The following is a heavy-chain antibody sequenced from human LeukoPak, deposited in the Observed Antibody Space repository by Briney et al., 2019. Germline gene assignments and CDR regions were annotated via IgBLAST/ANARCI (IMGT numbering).Heavy chain of an antibody. CDR3: ARGPIAVAGKGAFDI. CDR1: GYTFTGYY. CDR2: INPNSGGT. J-gene: IGHJ3*02. D-gene: IGHD6-19*01. Sequence: ASVKVSCKASGYTFTGYYMHWVRQAPGQGLEWMGWINPNSGGTNYAQKFQGRVTMTRDTSISTAYMELSRLRSDDTAVYYCARGPIAVAGKGAFDIWGQGTMVTVSS. V-gene: IGHV1-2*02.